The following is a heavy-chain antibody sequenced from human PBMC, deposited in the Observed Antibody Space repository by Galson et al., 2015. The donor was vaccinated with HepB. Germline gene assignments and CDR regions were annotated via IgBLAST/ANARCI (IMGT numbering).Heavy chain of an antibody. J-gene: IGHJ4*02. CDR3: ARDLHRGSGWYYFDY. Sequence: SLRLSCAASGFTFSSYVMSWVRQAPGKGLEWVSGISGSGGSTYYADSVKGRFTISRDNSKNTLYLQMNSLRAEDTAVYYCARDLHRGSGWYYFDYWGQGTLVTVSS. V-gene: IGHV3-23*01. D-gene: IGHD6-19*01. CDR1: GFTFSSYV. CDR2: ISGSGGST.